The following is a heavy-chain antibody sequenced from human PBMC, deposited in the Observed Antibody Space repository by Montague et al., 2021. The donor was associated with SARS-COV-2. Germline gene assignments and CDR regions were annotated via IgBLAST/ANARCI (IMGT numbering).Heavy chain of an antibody. CDR2: IYYSGST. CDR3: ARQSGRLWGIAVAGAFDY. V-gene: IGHV4-59*08. J-gene: IGHJ4*02. Sequence: SETLSLTCTVSGGSISSYYWSWIRQPPGKGLEWIGNIYYSGSTNXXPSPKSRVTISVDTSKNQFSLKLSSVTAADTAVYYCARQSGRLWGIAVAGAFDYRGQGTLVTVSS. D-gene: IGHD6-19*01. CDR1: GGSISSYY.